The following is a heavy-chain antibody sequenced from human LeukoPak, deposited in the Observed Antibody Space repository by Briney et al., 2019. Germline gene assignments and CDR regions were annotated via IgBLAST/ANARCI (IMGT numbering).Heavy chain of an antibody. CDR3: AREIGGYDYSPFDY. CDR1: GGSISSYY. J-gene: IGHJ4*02. D-gene: IGHD5-12*01. CDR2: IYTSGST. Sequence: SETLSLTCTVSGGSISSYYWSWIRQPAGKGLEWIGRIYTSGSTNYNLSLKSRVTMSVDTSKNQFSLKLSSVTAADTAVYYCAREIGGYDYSPFDYWGQGTLVTVSS. V-gene: IGHV4-4*07.